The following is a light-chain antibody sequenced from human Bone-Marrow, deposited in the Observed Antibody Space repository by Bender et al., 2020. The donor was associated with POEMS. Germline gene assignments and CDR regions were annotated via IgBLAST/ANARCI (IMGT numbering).Light chain of an antibody. CDR1: SSDVGGYNY. Sequence: QSVLTQPPSASGSPGQSVTISCTGTSSDVGGYNYVSWYQQHPGKVPKLMIYEASKRPSGVPDRFSGSKSGNTASLTVSGLQAEDEADYYCCSSAGSNIMVFGGGTKLTVL. J-gene: IGLJ2*01. CDR3: CSSAGSNIMV. CDR2: EAS. V-gene: IGLV2-8*01.